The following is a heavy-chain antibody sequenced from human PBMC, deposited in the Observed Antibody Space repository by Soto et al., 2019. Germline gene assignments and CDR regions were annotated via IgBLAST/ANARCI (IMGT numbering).Heavy chain of an antibody. CDR2: ISGSGGST. CDR3: ARDSGSAERMYYFDY. CDR1: GFTFSSYA. V-gene: IGHV3-23*01. D-gene: IGHD1-26*01. Sequence: EVQLLESGGGLVQPGGSLRLSCAASGFTFSSYAMSWVRQAPGKGLEWVSAISGSGGSTYYADSVKGRFTISRDNSKNTLYLQMNGLRAEDTAVYYCARDSGSAERMYYFDYLGQGTLVTVCS. J-gene: IGHJ4*02.